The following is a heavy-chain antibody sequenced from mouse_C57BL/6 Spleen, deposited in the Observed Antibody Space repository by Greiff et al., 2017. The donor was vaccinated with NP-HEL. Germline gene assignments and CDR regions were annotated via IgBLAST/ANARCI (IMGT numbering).Heavy chain of an antibody. D-gene: IGHD2-5*01. Sequence: EVKLQESGGGLVQPGESLKLSCESNEYAFPSHDLSWVRKTPEKRLELVAAINSDGGSTYYPDTMERRFIISRDNTKKTLYLQMSSLRSEDTALYYCARLNSNGDPWFAYWGQGTLVTVSA. CDR1: EYAFPSHD. CDR2: INSDGGST. J-gene: IGHJ3*01. CDR3: ARLNSNGDPWFAY. V-gene: IGHV5-2*01.